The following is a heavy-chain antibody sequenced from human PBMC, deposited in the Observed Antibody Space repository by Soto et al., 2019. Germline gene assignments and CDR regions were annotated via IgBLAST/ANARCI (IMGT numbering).Heavy chain of an antibody. CDR1: GGSISSSSYY. V-gene: IGHV4-61*05. D-gene: IGHD3-10*01. Sequence: SETLSLTCTVSGGSISSSSYYWGWIRQPPGKGLEWIGYVYDSGSTNYNPSLKSRVTISVDTSKNQFSLKLNSVTATDTAVYYCARGVAITIIRGVVIPYYFDYWGQGTLVTVSS. CDR3: ARGVAITIIRGVVIPYYFDY. CDR2: VYDSGST. J-gene: IGHJ4*02.